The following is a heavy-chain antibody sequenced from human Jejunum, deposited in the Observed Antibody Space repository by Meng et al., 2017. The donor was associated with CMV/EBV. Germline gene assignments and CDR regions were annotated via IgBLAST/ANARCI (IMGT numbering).Heavy chain of an antibody. V-gene: IGHV4-61*01. CDR1: GASVISGTYY. Sequence: TVSGASVISGTYYWSWIRQPPGKGLEWIGYIYYSGSTNYNPSLKSRVTISVDTSKNQFSLKLWSVTAADTAVYYCASGGYNRPLDYWGQGTLVTVSS. CDR2: IYYSGST. J-gene: IGHJ4*02. D-gene: IGHD6-25*01. CDR3: ASGGYNRPLDY.